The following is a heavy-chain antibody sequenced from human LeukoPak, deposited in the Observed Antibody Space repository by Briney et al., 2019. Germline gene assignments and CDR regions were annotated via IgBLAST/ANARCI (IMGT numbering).Heavy chain of an antibody. CDR2: IYYSGST. CDR1: GGSISSYY. Sequence: SETLSLTCTVSGGSISSYYWSWIRQPPGKGLEWIGYIYYSGSTNYNPSLKSRVTISVDTSKNQFSLRLSSVTAADTAVYYCARGGGYLYYFDYWGQGTMVTVSS. D-gene: IGHD5-12*01. J-gene: IGHJ4*02. CDR3: ARGGGYLYYFDY. V-gene: IGHV4-59*01.